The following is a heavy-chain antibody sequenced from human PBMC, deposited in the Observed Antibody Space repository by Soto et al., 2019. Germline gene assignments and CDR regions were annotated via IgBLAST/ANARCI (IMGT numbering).Heavy chain of an antibody. CDR1: GGTFSSYA. D-gene: IGHD6-13*01. J-gene: IGHJ6*02. CDR3: ARDMIAAGRPGMGV. V-gene: IGHV1-69*01. Sequence: QVQLVQSGAEVKKPGSSVKVSCKASGGTFSSYAISWVRQAPGQGLEWMGGIIPIFGTANYAQNIQGRVTITADESTSKAYMALSSLSSEDTAVYYCARDMIAAGRPGMGVWGQGNTVSVSS. CDR2: IIPIFGTA.